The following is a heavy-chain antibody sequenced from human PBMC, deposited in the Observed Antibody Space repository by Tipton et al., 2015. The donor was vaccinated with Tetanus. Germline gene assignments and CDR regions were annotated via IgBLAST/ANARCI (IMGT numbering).Heavy chain of an antibody. CDR1: GFRFSYSG. V-gene: IGHV3-30*18. CDR3: AKEFQRARIRFFDP. D-gene: IGHD2-15*01. J-gene: IGHJ5*02. CDR2: IAFNGKNE. Sequence: SLRLSCAASGFRFSYSGMHWVRQAPGKGLEWVAVIAFNGKNERYADSVKGRFIISRDNSKNTLYLQMNSLRPEDTAVYYCAKEFQRARIRFFDPGAQGTHVSASS.